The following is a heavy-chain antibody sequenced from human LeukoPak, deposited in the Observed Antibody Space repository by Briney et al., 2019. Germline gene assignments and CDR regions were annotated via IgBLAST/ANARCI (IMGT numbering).Heavy chain of an antibody. CDR3: AREGLGSTSCQT. CDR2: IYTSGST. J-gene: IGHJ1*01. CDR1: GGSISSYY. V-gene: IGHV4-4*07. Sequence: SETLSLTCTVSGGSISSYYWSWIRQSAGKGLEWIGRIYTSGSTNYNPSLRSRVTMSVDTSKNQVSLKLSSVTAADTAVYYCAREGLGSTSCQTWGQGTLVTVSS. D-gene: IGHD2-2*01.